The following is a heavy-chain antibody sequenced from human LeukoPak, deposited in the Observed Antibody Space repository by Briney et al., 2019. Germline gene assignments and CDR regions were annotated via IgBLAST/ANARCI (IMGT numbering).Heavy chain of an antibody. J-gene: IGHJ6*02. V-gene: IGHV3-30-3*01. Sequence: GGSLRLSCAASGFTFSSYAIHWVRQAPGKGLEWVAVISYDGNNKYYADSVKGRFTISRDNSKNTLYLQMNSLRAEDTAEYYCARLRYYAMDVWGQGTTVIVSS. CDR1: GFTFSSYA. CDR3: ARLRYYAMDV. CDR2: ISYDGNNK.